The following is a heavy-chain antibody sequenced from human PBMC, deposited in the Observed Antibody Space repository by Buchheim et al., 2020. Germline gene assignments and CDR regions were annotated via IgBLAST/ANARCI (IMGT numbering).Heavy chain of an antibody. V-gene: IGHV4-61*01. Sequence: QVPLQESGPGLVKPSETLSLTCTVSGGSVSSGSYYWSWIRQPPGKGLEWIGYIYYSGSTNYNPSLKSRVTISVDTSKNQFSLKLSSVTAADTAVYYCARESSGWYGWFDPWGQGTL. CDR2: IYYSGST. CDR1: GGSVSSGSYY. D-gene: IGHD6-19*01. CDR3: ARESSGWYGWFDP. J-gene: IGHJ5*02.